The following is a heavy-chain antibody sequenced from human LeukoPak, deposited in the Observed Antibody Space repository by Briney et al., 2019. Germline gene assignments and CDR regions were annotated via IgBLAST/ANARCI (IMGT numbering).Heavy chain of an antibody. CDR1: GGSISSYY. D-gene: IGHD3-10*01. Sequence: PSETLSLTCTISGGSISSYYWSWIRQPPGKGLEWIGYIYYSGSTNYKPSLKSRVTISVDTSKNQFSLKLNSVTAADTAVYYCARGGYYGSGNDFRFDPWGQGTLVTVSS. CDR3: ARGGYYGSGNDFRFDP. V-gene: IGHV4-59*01. CDR2: IYYSGST. J-gene: IGHJ5*02.